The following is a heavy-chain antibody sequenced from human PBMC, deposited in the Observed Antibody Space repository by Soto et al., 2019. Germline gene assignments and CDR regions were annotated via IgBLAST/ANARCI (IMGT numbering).Heavy chain of an antibody. J-gene: IGHJ3*02. CDR2: ISATGGST. CDR1: GFTFSSYA. CDR3: AKDPNGDYVGAFDI. Sequence: EVQLLESGGGLVQPGGSLRLSCAASGFTFSSYAMSWVRQAPGAGPEWVSGISATGGSTYYADSVKGRFTISRDNSKNNLLLQMTSLRAEDTALYSCAKDPNGDYVGAFDIWGRGTLVTVSS. V-gene: IGHV3-23*01. D-gene: IGHD4-17*01.